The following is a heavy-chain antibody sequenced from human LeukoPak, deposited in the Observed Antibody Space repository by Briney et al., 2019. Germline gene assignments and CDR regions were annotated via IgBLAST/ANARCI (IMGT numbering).Heavy chain of an antibody. V-gene: IGHV4-39*01. CDR2: IYYSGST. CDR1: GGXISSXXXY. CDR3: ARFLEWPSLYNWFDP. Sequence: XXLSXXCXVSGGXISSXXXYWGWIRXXPXXGLEWIGSIYYSGSTYYNPSLKSRVTISVDTSKNQFSLKLSSVTAADTAVYYCARFLEWPSLYNWFDPWGQGTLVTVSS. D-gene: IGHD3-3*01. J-gene: IGHJ5*02.